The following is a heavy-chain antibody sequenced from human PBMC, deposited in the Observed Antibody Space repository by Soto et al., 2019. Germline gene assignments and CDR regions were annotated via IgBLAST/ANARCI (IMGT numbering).Heavy chain of an antibody. CDR2: XIPILXIA. Sequence: SVKXSCKASGVTFSRYTISWVRQAPGQGLEWMGRXIPILXIANYEKKFQXXVTITEDXXKSKDYMEMSSLRSEDTAVYYCARALSKVWFDPWGQGTLVTVSS. CDR3: ARALSKVWFDP. CDR1: GVTFSRYT. V-gene: IGHV1-69*02. J-gene: IGHJ5*02.